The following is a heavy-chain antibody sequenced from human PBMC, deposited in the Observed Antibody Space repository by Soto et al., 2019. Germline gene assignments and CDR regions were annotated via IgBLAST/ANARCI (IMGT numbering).Heavy chain of an antibody. CDR2: ISYDGSNK. D-gene: IGHD2-15*01. CDR3: AKDFGRSLGAATGNWFDP. V-gene: IGHV3-30*18. Sequence: GSLRLSCAASGFTFSSYGMHWVRQAPGKGLEWVAVISYDGSNKYYADSVKGRFTISRDNSKNTLYLQMNSLRAEDTAVYYCAKDFGRSLGAATGNWFDPWGQVT. CDR1: GFTFSSYG. J-gene: IGHJ5*02.